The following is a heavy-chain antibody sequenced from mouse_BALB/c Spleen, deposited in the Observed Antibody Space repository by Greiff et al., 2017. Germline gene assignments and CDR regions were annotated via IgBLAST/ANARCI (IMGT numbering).Heavy chain of an antibody. CDR1: GYTFTSYW. CDR2: IDPSDSSY. J-gene: IGHJ4*01. V-gene: IGHV1-69*02. Sequence: VQLQQPGAELVKPGASVKLSCKASGYTFTSYWMHWVKQRPGQGLEWIGEIDPSDSSYYSNQKFKGKATLTVEKSASTAYLQRSVLTSEESAVSYCAGATMITYNAMNYGGQGTSVTVSS. CDR3: AGATMITYNAMNY. D-gene: IGHD2-4*01.